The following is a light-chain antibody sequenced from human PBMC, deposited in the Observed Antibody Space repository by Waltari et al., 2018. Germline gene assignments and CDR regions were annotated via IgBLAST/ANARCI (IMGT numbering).Light chain of an antibody. CDR3: QQYNNWPPWT. J-gene: IGKJ1*01. Sequence: EIVMTQSPATLSVSPGERATLSCRASQSVSSNLAWYQQKPGQAPRLLIYGASTRATGIQARFSGSVSGTEFTLTISSMQSEDFAVYYCQQYNNWPPWTFGQGTKVEIK. CDR2: GAS. V-gene: IGKV3-15*01. CDR1: QSVSSN.